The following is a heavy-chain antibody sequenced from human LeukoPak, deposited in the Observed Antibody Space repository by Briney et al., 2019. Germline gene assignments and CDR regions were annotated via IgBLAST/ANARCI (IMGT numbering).Heavy chain of an antibody. CDR2: INPSGGST. D-gene: IGHD1-26*01. CDR3: ARSYSGNYSPDY. J-gene: IGHJ4*02. Sequence: GASVKVSCKASGYTFTSYYMHWVRQAPGQGLEWMGIINPSGGSTSYAQKFQGRVTMTRDASTSTVYMELSSLRSEDTAVYYCARSYSGNYSPDYWGQGTLVTVSS. CDR1: GYTFTSYY. V-gene: IGHV1-46*01.